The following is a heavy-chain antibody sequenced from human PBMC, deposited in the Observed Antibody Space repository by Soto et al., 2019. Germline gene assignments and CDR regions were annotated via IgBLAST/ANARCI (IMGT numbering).Heavy chain of an antibody. J-gene: IGHJ4*02. CDR1: GYSFVSYW. V-gene: IGHV5-51*01. Sequence: PGESLKISCKGSGYSFVSYWIAWVRQMPGKGLEWMGSIYPGDSDTTYSPSIQGQVTISADKSISTAYLQWSSLKASDTAMYYCARQGYCSSTACYTVDYWGQGTLVTVSS. CDR3: ARQGYCSSTACYTVDY. CDR2: IYPGDSDT. D-gene: IGHD2-2*02.